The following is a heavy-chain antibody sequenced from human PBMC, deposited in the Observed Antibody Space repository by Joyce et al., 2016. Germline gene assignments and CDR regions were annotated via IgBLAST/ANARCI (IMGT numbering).Heavy chain of an antibody. CDR3: TKDMGQDSSGYYHYGMDV. D-gene: IGHD6-25*01. CDR2: ITWDGGRT. Sequence: EVQLVESGGAVVQPGGSLRLSCAASGFTFDDYTLHWVPQFAGKGLVWVSLITWDGGRTEYADAVRGRFTVSRDNSKNSLYLQMNSLRSEDTALYYCTKDMGQDSSGYYHYGMDVWGQGTTVTVSS. V-gene: IGHV3-43*01. J-gene: IGHJ6*02. CDR1: GFTFDDYT.